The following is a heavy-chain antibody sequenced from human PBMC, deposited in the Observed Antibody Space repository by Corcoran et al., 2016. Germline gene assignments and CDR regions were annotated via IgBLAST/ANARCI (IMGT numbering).Heavy chain of an antibody. J-gene: IGHJ5*02. Sequence: QVQLVQSGAEVKKPGASVKVSCKASGYTFTSYDINWVRQATGQGLEWMGWMNPNSGNTGYAQKCQGRVTMTRNTSISTAYMELSRLRSEDTAVYYCARGLPKYCSRTSCRFDPWGQGTLVTVSS. CDR2: MNPNSGNT. CDR3: ARGLPKYCSRTSCRFDP. V-gene: IGHV1-8*01. CDR1: GYTFTSYD. D-gene: IGHD2-2*01.